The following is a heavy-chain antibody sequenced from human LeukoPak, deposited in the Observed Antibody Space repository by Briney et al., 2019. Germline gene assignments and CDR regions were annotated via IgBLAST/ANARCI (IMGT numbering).Heavy chain of an antibody. CDR2: IYYTGST. CDR1: GGSIDYYY. Sequence: SETLSLTCTVSGGSIDYYYWTWIRQPPGKGLEWIGYIYYTGSTNYNPSLKSRVTISVDPSKNQFSLKLTSVTAADTAVYYCARPPMAGTPLYFPHWGQGSLVTVSS. D-gene: IGHD6-19*01. CDR3: ARPPMAGTPLYFPH. J-gene: IGHJ1*01. V-gene: IGHV4-59*08.